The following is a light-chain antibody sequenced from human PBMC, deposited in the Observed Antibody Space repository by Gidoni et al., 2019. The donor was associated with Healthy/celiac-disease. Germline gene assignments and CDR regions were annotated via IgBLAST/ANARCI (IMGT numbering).Light chain of an antibody. CDR3: QQSDSTLT. CDR1: QSISSY. V-gene: IGKV1-39*01. CDR2: AAS. J-gene: IGKJ4*01. Sequence: DIQMTQSPSSLSASVGDRVTITCRASQSISSYLNWYQQKPGKAPKLLIYAASSLQSGVPSRFSGSGSGTDFTLTISSLQPEDFATYYCQQSDSTLTFGGXTKVEIK.